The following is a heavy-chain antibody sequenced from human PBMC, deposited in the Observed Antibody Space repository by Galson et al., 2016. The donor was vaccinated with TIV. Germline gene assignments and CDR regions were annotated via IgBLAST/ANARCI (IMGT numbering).Heavy chain of an antibody. Sequence: LSLTCSVSGGSMSGGGYYWNWIRQPPGKGLEGIGHIYYSGSTYYNPTLKRRVDISVDTSKNQFSLKVTSVTAADTAVYYCARGSPAGRLTATKLGDAVDIWGQGTKVAVSS. CDR2: IYYSGST. CDR1: GGSMSGGGYY. J-gene: IGHJ3*02. CDR3: ARGSPAGRLTATKLGDAVDI. V-gene: IGHV4-30-4*01. D-gene: IGHD5-24*01.